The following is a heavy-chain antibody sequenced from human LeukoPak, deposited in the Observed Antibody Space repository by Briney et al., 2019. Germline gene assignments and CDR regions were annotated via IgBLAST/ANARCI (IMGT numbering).Heavy chain of an antibody. CDR3: ARVDPDSSSTLEVFDY. Sequence: PPETLSLTCTVSGGSISSYYWSWIRQPPGKGLEWIGYIYYSGSTNYNPSLKSRVTISVDTSKNQFSLKLSSVTAADTAVYYCARVDPDSSSTLEVFDYWGQGGMVGVSS. V-gene: IGHV4-59*01. D-gene: IGHD6-6*01. CDR2: IYYSGST. J-gene: IGHJ4*02. CDR1: GGSISSYY.